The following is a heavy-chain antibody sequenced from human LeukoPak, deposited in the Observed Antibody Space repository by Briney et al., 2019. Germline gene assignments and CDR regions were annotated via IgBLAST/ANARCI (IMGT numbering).Heavy chain of an antibody. J-gene: IGHJ6*03. CDR3: VRGEVLAAISYYYYYYMDV. D-gene: IGHD2-2*02. V-gene: IGHV1-46*01. Sequence: ASVKVSCKASGGTFSNYAISWVRQAPGQGLEWMGIINPSGGSTSYAQKFQGRVTMTRDTSTSTVYMELSSLRSEDTAVYYCVRGEVLAAISYYYYYYMDVWGKGTTVTVSS. CDR2: INPSGGST. CDR1: GGTFSNYA.